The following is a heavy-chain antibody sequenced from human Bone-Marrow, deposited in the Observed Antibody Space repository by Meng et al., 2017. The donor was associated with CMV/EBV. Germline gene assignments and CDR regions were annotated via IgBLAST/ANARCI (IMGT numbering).Heavy chain of an antibody. D-gene: IGHD3-10*01. J-gene: IGHJ4*02. Sequence: ASVKVSCKASGYTFSSYYMHWVRQAPGQGLEWMGIINPSGGSTSYAQKFRGRVTMTRDTSTSTVYMELSSLRSEDTAVYYCARDLYSLTHTYFGSGSYYNVYFDYWGQGTLVTVSS. CDR3: ARDLYSLTHTYFGSGSYYNVYFDY. V-gene: IGHV1-46*01. CDR2: INPSGGST. CDR1: GYTFSSYY.